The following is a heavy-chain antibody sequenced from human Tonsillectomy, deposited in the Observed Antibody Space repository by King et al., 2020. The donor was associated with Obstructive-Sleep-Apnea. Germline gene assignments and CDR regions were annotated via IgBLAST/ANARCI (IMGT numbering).Heavy chain of an antibody. CDR3: AGVEGCSGGSCYSTRGYYFGMDV. J-gene: IGHJ6*02. CDR1: GDSISSSDYY. D-gene: IGHD2-15*01. V-gene: IGHV4-39*07. CDR2: IHYSGST. Sequence: QLQLQESGPGLVKPSETLSLTCSVSGDSISSSDYYWGWIRQPPGEGLEWIGNIHYSGSTYYNPSLKSRVTISVDTSKNQFSLKLNSVTAADTAVYYCAGVEGCSGGSCYSTRGYYFGMDVWGQGTTVTVSS.